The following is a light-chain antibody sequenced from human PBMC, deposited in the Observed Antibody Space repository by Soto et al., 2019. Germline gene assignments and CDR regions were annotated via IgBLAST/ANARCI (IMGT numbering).Light chain of an antibody. CDR3: QQHGTSPPSWT. CDR2: GAS. CDR1: QSVTSNY. Sequence: ETVLTQSPGTLSLSPGERATLFCRASQSVTSNYLAWYQQKPGQAPRLLIYGASSRATGIPDRFSGSGSGTDYTLTISRLEPEDCAVYYCQQHGTSPPSWTFGQGTKVDIK. J-gene: IGKJ1*01. V-gene: IGKV3-20*01.